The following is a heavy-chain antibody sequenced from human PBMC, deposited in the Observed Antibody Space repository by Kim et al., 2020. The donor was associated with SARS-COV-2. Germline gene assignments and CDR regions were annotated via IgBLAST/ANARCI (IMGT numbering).Heavy chain of an antibody. CDR1: GFTFSSYA. Sequence: GGSLRLSCAASGFTFSSYAMSWVRQAPGKGLEWVSAISGSGGSTYYADSVKGRFTISRDNSKNTLYLQMNSLRAEDTAVYYCAKERVGYYDPLRSENNYMDVWGKGTTVTVSS. CDR3: AKERVGYYDPLRSENNYMDV. J-gene: IGHJ6*03. CDR2: ISGSGGST. V-gene: IGHV3-23*01. D-gene: IGHD3-22*01.